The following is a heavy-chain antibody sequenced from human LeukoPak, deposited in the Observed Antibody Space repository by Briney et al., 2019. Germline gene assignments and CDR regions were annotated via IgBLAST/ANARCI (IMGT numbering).Heavy chain of an antibody. CDR3: ARGVGAAAGTGYYYYMDV. CDR1: GYTFTSYD. Sequence: ASVKVSCKASGYTFTSYDINWVRQATGQGLEWMGWMNPNSGNTGYAQKFQGRVTVTRNTSISTAYMELSSLRSEDTAVYYCARGVGAAAGTGYYYYMDVWGKGTTVTVSS. V-gene: IGHV1-8*01. CDR2: MNPNSGNT. J-gene: IGHJ6*03. D-gene: IGHD6-13*01.